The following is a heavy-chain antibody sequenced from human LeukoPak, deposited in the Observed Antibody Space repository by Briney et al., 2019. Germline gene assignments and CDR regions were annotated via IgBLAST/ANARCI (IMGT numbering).Heavy chain of an antibody. CDR1: GGSFSGYY. D-gene: IGHD2-2*01. CDR2: INHSGST. CDR3: AGLNCSSTSCLDY. Sequence: PSETLSLTCAVYGGSFSGYYWSWIRQPPGKGLDWIGEINHSGSTNYNPSLKSRVTISVDTSKNQFSLKLSSVTAVDTAVYYCAGLNCSSTSCLDYWGQGTLVTVSS. V-gene: IGHV4-34*01. J-gene: IGHJ4*02.